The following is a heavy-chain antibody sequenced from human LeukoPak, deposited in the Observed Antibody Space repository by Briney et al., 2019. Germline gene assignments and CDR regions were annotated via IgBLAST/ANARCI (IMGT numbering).Heavy chain of an antibody. CDR1: GGSINSYY. D-gene: IGHD5-24*01. J-gene: IGHJ3*02. Sequence: MSSETLSLTCTVSGGSINSYYWSWIRQPPGKGLEWIGFIYYSGTTYYNPSLKSRVTISVDTSKNQFSLKLSSVTAADTAVYYCARGAGSTISNDAFDMWGQGTM. CDR2: IYYSGTT. CDR3: ARGAGSTISNDAFDM. V-gene: IGHV4-59*12.